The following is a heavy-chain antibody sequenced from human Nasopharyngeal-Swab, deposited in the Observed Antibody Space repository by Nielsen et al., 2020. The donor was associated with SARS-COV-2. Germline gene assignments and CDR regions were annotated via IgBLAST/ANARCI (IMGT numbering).Heavy chain of an antibody. Sequence: GESLKISCSASGFTFSSYAMHWVRQAPGKGLEYVSAISSNGGSTYYADSVKGRFTISRDNSKNTLYLQMSSLRAEDTAVYYCVKEQVRGDCFDYWGQGTPVTVSS. CDR1: GFTFSSYA. V-gene: IGHV3-64D*06. CDR2: ISSNGGST. CDR3: VKEQVRGDCFDY. D-gene: IGHD2-21*01. J-gene: IGHJ4*02.